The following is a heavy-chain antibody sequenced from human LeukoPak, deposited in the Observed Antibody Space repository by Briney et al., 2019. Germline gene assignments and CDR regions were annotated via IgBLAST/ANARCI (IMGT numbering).Heavy chain of an antibody. D-gene: IGHD6-19*01. CDR2: IRSSSSYI. CDR3: ARSMSGAVAGTRDTNWFDP. J-gene: IGHJ5*02. CDR1: GFIFTSYS. V-gene: IGHV3-21*01. Sequence: GGSLRLSCAASGFIFTSYSMNWVRQAPGKGLEWVSSIRSSSSYINYADSVKGRFTISRDNAKNSLYLQMNSLRAEDTAVYYCARSMSGAVAGTRDTNWFDPWGQGTLVTVSS.